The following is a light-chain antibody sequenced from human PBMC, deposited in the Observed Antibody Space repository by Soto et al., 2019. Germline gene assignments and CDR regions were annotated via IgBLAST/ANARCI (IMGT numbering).Light chain of an antibody. CDR1: QSVSSSY. Sequence: EIVLTQSPGTLSLSPGERATLSCRASQSVSSSYLAWYQQKPGQAPRLLIYGASSRATGIPDRFSGSGSGTDFPLTISRLEPEDFVVDYCQQYGSSPWKFGQGTKVEIK. J-gene: IGKJ1*01. V-gene: IGKV3-20*01. CDR2: GAS. CDR3: QQYGSSPWK.